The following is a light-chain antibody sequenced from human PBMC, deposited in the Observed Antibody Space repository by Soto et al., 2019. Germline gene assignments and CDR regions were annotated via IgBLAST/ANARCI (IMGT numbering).Light chain of an antibody. V-gene: IGKV1-27*01. CDR2: AAS. CDR1: QGISNY. Sequence: IHMTQTPSSLSASCGDRVTITCRASQGISNYLAWYQQKPGKVPKLLIYAASSLRPGVPSRFSGSGSGTDFTLTISSLQPEDVATYYCQKYNSAPQTFGQGTKVDIK. J-gene: IGKJ1*01. CDR3: QKYNSAPQT.